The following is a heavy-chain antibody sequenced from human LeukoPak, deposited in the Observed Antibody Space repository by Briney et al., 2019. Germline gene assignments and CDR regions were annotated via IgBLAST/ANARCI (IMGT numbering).Heavy chain of an antibody. J-gene: IGHJ4*02. CDR1: GSTFNNFA. Sequence: GDSLRLPCAASGSTFNNFAMNWVRQAPGKGLEWVSAISGDGGRTHYADSVKGRFTISRDISKNTLYLQMNSLRGEDTAVYYCAPYCTGGSCYLIDYWGQGTLVTVSS. D-gene: IGHD2-15*01. CDR2: ISGDGGRT. CDR3: APYCTGGSCYLIDY. V-gene: IGHV3-23*01.